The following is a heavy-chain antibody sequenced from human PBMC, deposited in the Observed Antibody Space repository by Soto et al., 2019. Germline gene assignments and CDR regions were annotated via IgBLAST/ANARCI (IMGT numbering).Heavy chain of an antibody. D-gene: IGHD6-19*01. CDR2: IDSFGAST. J-gene: IGHJ4*02. V-gene: IGHV3-74*01. CDR1: GFTFSGYS. Sequence: GGSLRLSCAASGFTFSGYSMLWVRQAPGKGLEWVSRIDSFGASTYYADSVKGRFTISRDNAKNTLYLQMNSLRAEDTAVYYCARSPVAGNLDVFFDYWGQGTLVTVSS. CDR3: ARSPVAGNLDVFFDY.